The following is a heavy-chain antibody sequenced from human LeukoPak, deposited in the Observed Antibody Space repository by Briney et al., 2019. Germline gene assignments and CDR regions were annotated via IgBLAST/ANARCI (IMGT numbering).Heavy chain of an antibody. CDR2: IHPGNSET. CDR3: ARRDCGGDCSYSHFDY. CDR1: EYSFSSYW. V-gene: IGHV5-51*01. Sequence: GESLKISCKGSEYSFSSYWIAWVRQMPGKGLEWMGIIHPGNSETTYNPSFQGQVTISADKSINTAYLQWNSLKASDTAMYYCARRDCGGDCSYSHFDYWGQGTLVTVSS. D-gene: IGHD2-21*01. J-gene: IGHJ4*02.